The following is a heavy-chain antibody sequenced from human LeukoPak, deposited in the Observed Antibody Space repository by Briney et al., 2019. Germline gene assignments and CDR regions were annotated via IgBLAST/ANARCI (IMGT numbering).Heavy chain of an antibody. V-gene: IGHV3-66*02. CDR1: GFTVSSNY. CDR3: ARSPRFGEFNS. CDR2: IYSGGST. Sequence: GGSLRLSXAASGFTVSSNYMSWVCQAPGKGMEWVSVIYSGGSTYYADSVKGRFTISRDNSKNTLYLQMNSLRPEDTAVYYCARSPRFGEFNSWGQGTLVTVSS. D-gene: IGHD3-10*02. J-gene: IGHJ4*02.